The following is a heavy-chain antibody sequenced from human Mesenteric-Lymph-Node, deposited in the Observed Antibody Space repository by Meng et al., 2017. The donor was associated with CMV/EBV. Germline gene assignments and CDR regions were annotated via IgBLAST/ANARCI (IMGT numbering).Heavy chain of an antibody. CDR2: ISSGGTYV. Sequence: GGSLRLSCTASGFTFSTYTLNWVRQAPGKGLEWVSSISSGGTYVYYADSVKGRFTVSRDDAKNSLYLQMNSLRAEDTAVYYCARDSYVSGELALQIDYWGQGTLVTVSS. CDR3: ARDSYVSGELALQIDY. CDR1: GFTFSTYT. V-gene: IGHV3-21*01. J-gene: IGHJ4*02. D-gene: IGHD3-10*01.